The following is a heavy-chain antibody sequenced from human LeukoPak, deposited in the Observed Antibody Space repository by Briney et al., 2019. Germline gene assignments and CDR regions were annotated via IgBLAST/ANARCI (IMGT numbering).Heavy chain of an antibody. D-gene: IGHD2-21*01. Sequence: SETLSLTCAVYGGSFSGYYWSWIRQPPGKGLEWIGEINHSGSTNYNPSLKSRVTISVDTSKNQFSLKLSSVTAADTAVYYCARVAFLRKALDIWGQGTMVTVSS. J-gene: IGHJ3*02. V-gene: IGHV4-34*01. CDR2: INHSGST. CDR3: ARVAFLRKALDI. CDR1: GGSFSGYY.